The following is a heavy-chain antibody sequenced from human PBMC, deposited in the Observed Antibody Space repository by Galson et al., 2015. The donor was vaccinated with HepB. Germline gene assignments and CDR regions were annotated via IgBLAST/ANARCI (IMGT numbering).Heavy chain of an antibody. V-gene: IGHV4-31*03. CDR2: ISYSGNA. CDR1: GGSISSGGYY. CDR3: ARDRYSSGWLDY. J-gene: IGHJ4*02. Sequence: TLSLTCTVSGGSISSGGYYWSWIRQHPGKGLEWIGYISYSGNAHYNPSLKSRVTISVDTSKNQFSLKLSSVTAADTAVYYWARDRYSSGWLDYWGQGTLVTVSS. D-gene: IGHD6-19*01.